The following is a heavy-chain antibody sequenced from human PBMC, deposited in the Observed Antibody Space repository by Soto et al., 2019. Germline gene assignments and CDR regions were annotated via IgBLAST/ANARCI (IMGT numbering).Heavy chain of an antibody. CDR1: GFTVSSNY. CDR3: ACDLGGWRDL. V-gene: IGHV3-53*01. D-gene: IGHD1-26*01. Sequence: EVQLVESGGGLIQPGGSLRLSCAASGFTVSSNYMTWVRQAPGKGLEWVSVIYSDGSTSYAGSVKGRFTISRDNSRNTVSLQMTSLSAEEPAVYYGACDLGGWRDLWGRGTMVTVSS. J-gene: IGHJ2*01. CDR2: IYSDGST.